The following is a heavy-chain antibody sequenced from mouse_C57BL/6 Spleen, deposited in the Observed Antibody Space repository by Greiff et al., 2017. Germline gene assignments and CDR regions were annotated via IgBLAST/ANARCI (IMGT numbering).Heavy chain of an antibody. Sequence: VQLQQSGAELVKPGASVKLSCTASGFNIKDYYMHWVKQRTEQGLEWIGRIDPEDGVTKYAPKFPGKATIKADTSSNTAYLQLSSLTSEDTAVYYCAPYYYGSSVYYAMDYWGQGTSVTVSS. CDR2: IDPEDGVT. J-gene: IGHJ4*01. V-gene: IGHV14-2*01. D-gene: IGHD1-1*01. CDR1: GFNIKDYY. CDR3: APYYYGSSVYYAMDY.